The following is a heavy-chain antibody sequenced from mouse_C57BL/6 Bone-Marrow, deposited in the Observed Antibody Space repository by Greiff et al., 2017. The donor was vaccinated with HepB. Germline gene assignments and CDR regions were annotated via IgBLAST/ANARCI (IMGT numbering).Heavy chain of an antibody. J-gene: IGHJ2*01. Sequence: EVKLVESGPELVKPGASVKISCKASGYSFTDYNMNWVKQSHGKSLEWIGVINPNYGTTSYNQKFKGKATLTVDQSSSTAYMQLNSLTSEDSAVYYGARVTTGVGYFDYWGQGTTLTVSS. CDR1: GYSFTDYN. CDR3: ARVTTGVGYFDY. CDR2: INPNYGTT. D-gene: IGHD1-1*01. V-gene: IGHV1-39*01.